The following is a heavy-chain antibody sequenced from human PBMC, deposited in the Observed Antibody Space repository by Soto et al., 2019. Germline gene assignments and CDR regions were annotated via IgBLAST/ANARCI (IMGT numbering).Heavy chain of an antibody. CDR2: IYYSGST. D-gene: IGHD6-13*01. Sequence: SETLSLTCTVSGGSISSYYLSWVRQPPGKGLEWIGYIYYSGSTNYNPSLKNRVNISVDTSKNQFSLKLSSVNAADTAVYYCARCAGLYWGKGTLVTV. J-gene: IGHJ4*02. V-gene: IGHV4-59*01. CDR1: GGSISSYY. CDR3: ARCAGLY.